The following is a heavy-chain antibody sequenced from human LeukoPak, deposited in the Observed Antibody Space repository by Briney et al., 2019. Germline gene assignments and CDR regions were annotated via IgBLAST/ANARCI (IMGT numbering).Heavy chain of an antibody. D-gene: IGHD3-3*01. Sequence: GGSLRLSCAASGFTFSSYWISWVRQAPGKGLEWVANIKQDGSEKYYVDSVKGRFTISRDNAKNSLYLQMNSLRAEDTAVYYCARDRRVLRFLEWFKYFDYWGQGTLVTVSS. CDR3: ARDRRVLRFLEWFKYFDY. V-gene: IGHV3-7*01. CDR1: GFTFSSYW. CDR2: IKQDGSEK. J-gene: IGHJ4*02.